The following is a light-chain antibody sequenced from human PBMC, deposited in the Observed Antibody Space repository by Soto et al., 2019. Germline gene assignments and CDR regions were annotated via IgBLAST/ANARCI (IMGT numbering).Light chain of an antibody. Sequence: EIVLTQSPGTLSLSSGERATLSCRASQSVSSSSLAWYQQKPGQAPRLLIYDISSRATGIPDRFSGSVSGTDFTLTITRLEPEDFAVFYCQQYGSSEIIFGQGTRLEIK. CDR2: DIS. J-gene: IGKJ5*01. CDR3: QQYGSSEII. V-gene: IGKV3-20*01. CDR1: QSVSSSS.